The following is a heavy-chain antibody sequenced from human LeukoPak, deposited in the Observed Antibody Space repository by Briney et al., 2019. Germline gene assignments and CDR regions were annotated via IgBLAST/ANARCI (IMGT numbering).Heavy chain of an antibody. V-gene: IGHV4-39*07. CDR2: IYYNGAT. CDR1: GDSISSSNYY. CDR3: AVEVRESVSLINGDC. D-gene: IGHD3-10*01. J-gene: IGHJ4*02. Sequence: SETLSLTCTVSGDSISSSNYYWGWIRQPPGKGLEWIGTIYYNGATQYNPSLRSRVTMSVDTSQNQFSLKLTSVTAADTAVYYCAVEVRESVSLINGDCWGQGTLVIVSS.